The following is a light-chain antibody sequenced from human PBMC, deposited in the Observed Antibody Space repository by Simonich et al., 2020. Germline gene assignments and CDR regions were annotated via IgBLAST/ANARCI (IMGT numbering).Light chain of an antibody. CDR3: QQYYSTPT. CDR1: QSVLYSSNNKNY. CDR2: WAS. V-gene: IGKV4-1*01. Sequence: DIVMTQSPDSLAVSLGERATINYKSSQSVLYSSNNKNYLAGYQQKPGQPPKLLIYWASTRESWVPDRFSDSGSGTDFTLTISSLQAEDVAVYYCQQYYSTPTFGQGTKLEIK. J-gene: IGKJ2*01.